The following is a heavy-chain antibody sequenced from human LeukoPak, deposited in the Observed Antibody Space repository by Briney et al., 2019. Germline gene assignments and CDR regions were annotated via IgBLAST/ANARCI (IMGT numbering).Heavy chain of an antibody. J-gene: IGHJ5*02. D-gene: IGHD1-26*01. CDR1: GFTFSSYA. V-gene: IGHV3-30-3*01. CDR2: ISYDGGNK. Sequence: GGSLRLSCAASGFTFSSYAMHWVRQAPGKGLEWVAVISYDGGNKYYADSVKGRFTISRGNSKNTLYLQMNSLRAEDTAVYYCARELNGATGTWGQGTLVTVSS. CDR3: ARELNGATGT.